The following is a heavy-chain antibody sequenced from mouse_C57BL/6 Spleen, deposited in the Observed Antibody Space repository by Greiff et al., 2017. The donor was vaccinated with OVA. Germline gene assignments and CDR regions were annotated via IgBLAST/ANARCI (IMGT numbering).Heavy chain of an antibody. V-gene: IGHV3-6*01. CDR1: GYSITSGYY. D-gene: IGHD3-2*02. CDR2: ISYDGSN. CDR3: ARDSSGSFAY. J-gene: IGHJ3*01. Sequence: EVQVVESGPGLVKPSQSLSLTCSVTGYSITSGYYWNWIRQFPGNKLEWMGYISYDGSNNYNPSLKNRISITRDTSKNQFFLKLNSVTTEDTATYYCARDSSGSFAYWGQGTLVTVSA.